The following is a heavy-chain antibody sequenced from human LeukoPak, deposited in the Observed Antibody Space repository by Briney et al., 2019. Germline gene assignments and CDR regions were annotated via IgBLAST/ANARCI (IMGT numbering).Heavy chain of an antibody. J-gene: IGHJ4*02. CDR2: INHSGST. CDR1: GGSFSGYY. Sequence: SETLSLTCAVYGGSFSGYYWSWIRQPPGKGLEWIGEINHSGSTNYNPSLKSRVTISVDTSKNQFSLKLSSVTAADTAVYYCARGNHDYGDYMDYWGQGTLVTVSS. D-gene: IGHD4-17*01. CDR3: ARGNHDYGDYMDY. V-gene: IGHV4-34*01.